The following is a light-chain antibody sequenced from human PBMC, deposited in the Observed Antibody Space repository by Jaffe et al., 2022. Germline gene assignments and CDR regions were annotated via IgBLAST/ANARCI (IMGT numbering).Light chain of an antibody. CDR2: GAS. CDR1: QSVTRNY. CDR3: HQYGSTPI. J-gene: IGKJ1*01. Sequence: ESVLTQSPGTLSLSPGERATLSCRASQSVTRNYLAWYQHKPGQAPRLLIYGASTRATGIPDRFSGSGSGTDFTLTISRLEPEDFVVYYCHQYGSTPIFGQGTKVEIK. V-gene: IGKV3-20*01.